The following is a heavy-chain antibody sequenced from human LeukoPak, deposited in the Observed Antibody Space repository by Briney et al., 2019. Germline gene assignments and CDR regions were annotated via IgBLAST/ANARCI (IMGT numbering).Heavy chain of an antibody. J-gene: IGHJ4*02. CDR1: GFTFSSYN. Sequence: GGSLRLSCAASGFTFSSYNMNWVRQAPGKGLEWVSSISSRSTYMFDADSVKGRFTISRDNAKNSLYLQMNSLRAEDTAVYYCARAQHYYDSSGREYYFDYWGQGTLVTVSS. D-gene: IGHD3-22*01. V-gene: IGHV3-21*01. CDR3: ARAQHYYDSSGREYYFDY. CDR2: ISSRSTYM.